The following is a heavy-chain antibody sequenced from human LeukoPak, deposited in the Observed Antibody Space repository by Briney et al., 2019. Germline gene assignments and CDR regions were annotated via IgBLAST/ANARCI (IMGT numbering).Heavy chain of an antibody. CDR2: INWNGGST. CDR1: GFTFDDYG. D-gene: IGHD4-17*01. J-gene: IGHJ4*02. CDR3: AIYGDYVSSYFDY. Sequence: GGSLRLSCAASGFTFDDYGLSWVRHAPGKGLEWVSTINWNGGSTGYADSVKGRFTISRDNAKNSLYLQMNSLRAEDTALYYCAIYGDYVSSYFDYWGQGTLVTVSS. V-gene: IGHV3-20*04.